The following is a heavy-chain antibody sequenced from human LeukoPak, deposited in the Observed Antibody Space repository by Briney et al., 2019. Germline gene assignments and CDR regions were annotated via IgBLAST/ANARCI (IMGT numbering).Heavy chain of an antibody. J-gene: IGHJ4*02. CDR2: INPDGSNT. CDR3: ASLTVGATGHY. V-gene: IGHV3-74*01. Sequence: GGSLRLSCAASGFTFSTYWMSWVRQVPGKGLVWVSRINPDGSNTAYADSVKGRFTISRDNAKNALYLQMNTLRAEDTAVYYCASLTVGATGHYWGQGTLVTVSS. CDR1: GFTFSTYW. D-gene: IGHD1-26*01.